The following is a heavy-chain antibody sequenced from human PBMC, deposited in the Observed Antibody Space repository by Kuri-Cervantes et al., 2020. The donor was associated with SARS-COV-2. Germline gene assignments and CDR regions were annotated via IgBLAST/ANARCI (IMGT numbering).Heavy chain of an antibody. CDR2: IKSKTDGGTT. J-gene: IGHJ6*03. D-gene: IGHD3-9*01. Sequence: GGSLRLTCAASGFTFSSYAMHWVRQAPGKGLERVGRIKSKTDGGTTDYAAPVKGRFTISRDDSKNTLYLQMNSLKTEDTAVYYCTTTGVLRYFDWLLENYYYYYMDVWGKGTTVTVSS. V-gene: IGHV3-15*01. CDR3: TTTGVLRYFDWLLENYYYYYMDV. CDR1: GFTFSSYA.